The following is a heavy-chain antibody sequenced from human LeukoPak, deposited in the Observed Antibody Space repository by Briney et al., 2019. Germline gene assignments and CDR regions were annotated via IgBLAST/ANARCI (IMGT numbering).Heavy chain of an antibody. CDR2: IIPIFGTA. V-gene: IGHV1-69*05. J-gene: IGHJ4*02. CDR1: GGTFSSYA. Sequence: ASVKVSCKASGGTFSSYAISRVRQAPGQGLEWMGGIIPIFGTANYAQKFQGRVTITTDESTSTAYMELSSLRSEDTAVYYCARDLYYYDSSGYFDYWGQGTLVTVSS. D-gene: IGHD3-22*01. CDR3: ARDLYYYDSSGYFDY.